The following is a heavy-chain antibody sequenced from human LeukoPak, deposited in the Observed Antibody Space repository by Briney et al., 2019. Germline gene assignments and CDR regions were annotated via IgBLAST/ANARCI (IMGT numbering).Heavy chain of an antibody. V-gene: IGHV3-30*03. CDR3: AVSYYYDSSGDRRGNPDY. CDR2: ISYDGSNK. CDR1: GFTFSSYG. D-gene: IGHD3-22*01. J-gene: IGHJ4*02. Sequence: GRSLRLSCAASGFTFSSYGMRWVRQAPGKGLEWVAVISYDGSNKYYADSVKGRFTISRDNSKNTLYLQMNSLRVEDTAVYYCAVSYYYDSSGDRRGNPDYWGQGTLVTVSS.